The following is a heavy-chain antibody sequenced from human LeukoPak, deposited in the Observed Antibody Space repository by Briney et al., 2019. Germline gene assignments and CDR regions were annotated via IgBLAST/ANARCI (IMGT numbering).Heavy chain of an antibody. CDR2: IKQDGSQE. CDR3: ARFAAGGSYYYYMDV. CDR1: GFTFSTYW. D-gene: IGHD6-25*01. Sequence: GGSLRLSCAASGFTFSTYWMTWVRQAPGKGLEWVANIKQDGSQEHYVDSVTGRFTISRDNAKNSLYLQVNSLRDEDTAVYYCARFAAGGSYYYYMDVWGKGTTVTVSS. V-gene: IGHV3-7*01. J-gene: IGHJ6*03.